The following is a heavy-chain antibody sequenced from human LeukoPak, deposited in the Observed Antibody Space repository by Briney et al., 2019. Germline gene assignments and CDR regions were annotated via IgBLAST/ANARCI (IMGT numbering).Heavy chain of an antibody. D-gene: IGHD1-26*01. CDR1: GFTFSSYS. CDR2: ISSSSSTM. V-gene: IGHV3-48*04. CDR3: ARDGIVGATVFDY. J-gene: IGHJ4*02. Sequence: GGSLRLSCAASGFTFSSYSMNWVRQAPGKGLEGVSYISSSSSTMYYADSVKGRFTISRDNAKNSLYLQMNSLKAEDTAVYYCARDGIVGATVFDYWGQGTLVTVSS.